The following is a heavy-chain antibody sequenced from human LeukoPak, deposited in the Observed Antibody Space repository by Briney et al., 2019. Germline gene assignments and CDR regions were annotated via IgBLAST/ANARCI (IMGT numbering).Heavy chain of an antibody. CDR2: ISYDGSNK. V-gene: IGHV3-30*04. J-gene: IGHJ4*02. D-gene: IGHD3-9*01. CDR1: GFTFSSYA. CDR3: ARDFISTYYDILTGPFDY. Sequence: GGSLRLSCAASGFTFSSYAMHWVRQAPGKGLEWVAVISYDGSNKYYADSVKGRFTISRDNSKNTLYLQMNSLRAEDTAVYYCARDFISTYYDILTGPFDYWGQGTLVTVSS.